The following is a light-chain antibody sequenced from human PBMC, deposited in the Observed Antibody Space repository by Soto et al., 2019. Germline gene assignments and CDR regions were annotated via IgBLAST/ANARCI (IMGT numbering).Light chain of an antibody. CDR3: QQFGNSPWT. Sequence: EIVLTQSPGTLSLSPEERATLSCRASQSVSSSYLAWYQQKPGQAPSLLIYGASSRATGIPDRFSGSGSGTDFTLTISRLEPEDFAVYYCQQFGNSPWTFGQGTKVEIK. CDR1: QSVSSSY. CDR2: GAS. V-gene: IGKV3-20*01. J-gene: IGKJ1*01.